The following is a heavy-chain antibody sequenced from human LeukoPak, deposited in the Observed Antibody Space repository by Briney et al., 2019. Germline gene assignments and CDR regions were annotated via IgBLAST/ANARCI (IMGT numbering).Heavy chain of an antibody. Sequence: SETLSLTCTVSGGSISSYYWSWIRQPPGKGLEWIGYIYYSGSTNYNPSLKSRVTISVDTSKNQFSLKLSSVTAADTAVYYCARLHHYYDSSGYPPKPDAFDIWGQGTMVTVSS. CDR3: ARLHHYYDSSGYPPKPDAFDI. J-gene: IGHJ3*02. CDR1: GGSISSYY. V-gene: IGHV4-59*08. D-gene: IGHD3-22*01. CDR2: IYYSGST.